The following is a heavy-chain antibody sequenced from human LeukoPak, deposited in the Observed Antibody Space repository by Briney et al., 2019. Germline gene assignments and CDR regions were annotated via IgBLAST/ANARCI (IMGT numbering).Heavy chain of an antibody. Sequence: SETLSLTCAVYGGSFSGYYWSWIRQPPGKGLEWIGEINHSGSTNYNPSLKSRVTISVDTSKNQFSLKLSSVTAADTAVYYCARGRFSIAAAGTGAYYYYGMDVWGQGTTVTVSS. V-gene: IGHV4-34*01. CDR2: INHSGST. CDR3: ARGRFSIAAAGTGAYYYYGMDV. CDR1: GGSFSGYY. D-gene: IGHD6-13*01. J-gene: IGHJ6*02.